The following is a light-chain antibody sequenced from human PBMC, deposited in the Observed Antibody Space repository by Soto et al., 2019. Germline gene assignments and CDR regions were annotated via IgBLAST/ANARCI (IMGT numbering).Light chain of an antibody. CDR1: KSDIGVYDF. V-gene: IGLV2-8*01. Sequence: QSVLAQPPSASGSPGQSVTISCTGTKSDIGVYDFVSWYQHHPGKAPRLIIYEVVQRPSGVPDRFSGSKSGNTASLTVSGLQAVDAADYFCKSYAGSNAYVFGSGTKVTVL. CDR2: EVV. J-gene: IGLJ1*01. CDR3: KSYAGSNAYV.